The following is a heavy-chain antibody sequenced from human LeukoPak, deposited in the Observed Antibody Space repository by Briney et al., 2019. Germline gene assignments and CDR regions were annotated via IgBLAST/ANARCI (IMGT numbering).Heavy chain of an antibody. D-gene: IGHD6-13*01. V-gene: IGHV3-7*01. Sequence: GGSLRLSCAASGFTFSNAWMSWVRQAPGKGLEWVANIKQDGSEKYYVDSVKGRFTMSRDNAKNSLFLQMNSLRAEDTAVYYCARLSGYSSSWYMPEGYYYYYMDVWGKGTTVTISS. J-gene: IGHJ6*03. CDR2: IKQDGSEK. CDR1: GFTFSNAW. CDR3: ARLSGYSSSWYMPEGYYYYYMDV.